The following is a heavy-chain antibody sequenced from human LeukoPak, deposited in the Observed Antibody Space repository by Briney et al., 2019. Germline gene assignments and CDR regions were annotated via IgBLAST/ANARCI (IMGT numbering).Heavy chain of an antibody. CDR3: ARHGDLLSPFQT. CDR1: GGSISSSSYY. V-gene: IGHV4-39*01. J-gene: IGHJ5*02. CDR2: INYSGST. D-gene: IGHD2-21*02. Sequence: SETLSLTCTVSGGSISSSSYYWGWIRQPPGKGLEWIGTINYSGSTYYNPSLKSRVTISVDTSKNQISLKLNSVTAADTAMYYCARHGDLLSPFQTWGQGTLVTVSS.